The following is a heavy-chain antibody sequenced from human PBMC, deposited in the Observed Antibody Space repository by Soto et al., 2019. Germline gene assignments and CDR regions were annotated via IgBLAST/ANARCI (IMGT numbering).Heavy chain of an antibody. V-gene: IGHV1-2*02. CDR2: INPNSGGT. CDR3: ARDPATAKPEGVDF. J-gene: IGHJ4*02. Sequence: ASVKVSCKASGYTFSDYYIHWVRRAPGQGLEWMGWINPNSGGTKYAPKFQGGVTMTRDTSITTAYMELSRLRSGDTAVYYCARDPATAKPEGVDFWGQGTLVTVSS. CDR1: GYTFSDYY. D-gene: IGHD1-1*01.